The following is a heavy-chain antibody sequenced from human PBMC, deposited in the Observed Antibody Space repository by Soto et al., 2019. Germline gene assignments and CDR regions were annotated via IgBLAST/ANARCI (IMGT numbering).Heavy chain of an antibody. CDR1: GFTFSNAW. CDR3: ARGGAARPDY. Sequence: EVQLVESGGGLVKPGGSLRLSCAASGFTFSNAWMSWVRQAPGKGLEWVSYISSGPVTTNYADSVKGRFTISRDNAKSSLYLQLNSLRDDDTAVYYCARGGAARPDYWGQGTLVIVSS. D-gene: IGHD2-15*01. CDR2: ISSGPVTT. J-gene: IGHJ4*02. V-gene: IGHV3-48*02.